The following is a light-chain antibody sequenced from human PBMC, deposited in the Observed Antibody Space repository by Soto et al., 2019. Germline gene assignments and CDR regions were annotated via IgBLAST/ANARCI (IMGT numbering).Light chain of an antibody. J-gene: IGKJ4*01. CDR2: AAS. V-gene: IGKV1-9*01. CDR3: QQHNSYPLT. Sequence: DIQLTQSPSFLSASVGDKVTITCRASQAISSSLAWYQQNPGKAPKLLIYAASTLQSGVPSRFSGSGSATEFTLTISSLQPEDFATYYCQQHNSYPLTFGGGAKVDI. CDR1: QAISSS.